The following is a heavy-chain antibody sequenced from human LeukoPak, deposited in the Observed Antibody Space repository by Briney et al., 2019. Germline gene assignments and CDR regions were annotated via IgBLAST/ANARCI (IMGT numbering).Heavy chain of an antibody. CDR2: ISASKGNI. J-gene: IGHJ4*02. CDR3: ARWWQLHD. Sequence: ASVKVSCKASGQTLSTYGISWVRQAPGQGLKWMGWISASKGNIKYAQKFQDRVTMTTDTSTNTAYLEMRSLSCDDTVLYYCARWWQLHDWGQGTLVTVSS. V-gene: IGHV1-18*01. CDR1: GQTLSTYG. D-gene: IGHD4/OR15-4a*01.